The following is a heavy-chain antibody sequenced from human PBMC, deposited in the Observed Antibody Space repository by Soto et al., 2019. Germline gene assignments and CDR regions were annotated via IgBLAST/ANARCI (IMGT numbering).Heavy chain of an antibody. CDR3: ARNILGGPNDF. CDR2: INAGNGNT. CDR1: GYTFTSYA. J-gene: IGHJ4*02. V-gene: IGHV1-3*01. Sequence: ASLKVSCKASGYTFTSYAMHWVRQAPGQRLEWMGWINAGNGNTKYSQKFQGRVTITRDTSASTTYMELSSLKSEDTALYYCARNILGGPNDFWGPGTLVTVSS. D-gene: IGHD3-16*01.